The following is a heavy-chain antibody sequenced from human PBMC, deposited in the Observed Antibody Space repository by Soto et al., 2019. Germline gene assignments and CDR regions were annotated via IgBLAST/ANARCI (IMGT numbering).Heavy chain of an antibody. V-gene: IGHV4-4*07. CDR3: ARDRSEIVVVPAASYARGAPDAFDI. CDR2: ICSSGST. Sequence: SETLSLTCTVSGGSISNYCWSWIRQVAGKGLEWIGRICSSGSTNYNPSLESRVTMSVDTSKNQLALKVTSVTAADTAVYYCARDRSEIVVVPAASYARGAPDAFDIWGQGTMVTVSS. D-gene: IGHD2-2*01. J-gene: IGHJ3*02. CDR1: GGSISNYC.